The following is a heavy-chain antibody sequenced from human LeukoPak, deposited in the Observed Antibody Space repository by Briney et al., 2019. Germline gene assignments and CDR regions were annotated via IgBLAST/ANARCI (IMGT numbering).Heavy chain of an antibody. CDR1: GFTFSSHW. Sequence: PGGSLRLSCAASGFTFSSHWMNWVRQAPGKGLEWVANIKQDGSEKYYVDSVKGRFTISRDNAKNSLYLQMNSLRAEDTAVYYCASAYYYDSSASSGAFDIWGQGTMVTVSS. D-gene: IGHD3-22*01. CDR3: ASAYYYDSSASSGAFDI. J-gene: IGHJ3*02. V-gene: IGHV3-7*01. CDR2: IKQDGSEK.